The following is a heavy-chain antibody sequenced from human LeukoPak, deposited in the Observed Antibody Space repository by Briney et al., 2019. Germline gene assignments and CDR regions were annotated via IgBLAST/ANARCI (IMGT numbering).Heavy chain of an antibody. V-gene: IGHV3-48*03. Sequence: GGSLRLSCAASGFTFSSYEMNWVRQAPGKGLEWVSYISSSGSTIYYADSVKGRFTISRDNAKNSLYLQMNSLRAEDTAVYYCARTYSSSQSAGSKIADDYWGQGTLVTVSS. D-gene: IGHD6-13*01. CDR2: ISSSGSTI. J-gene: IGHJ4*02. CDR3: ARTYSSSQSAGSKIADDY. CDR1: GFTFSSYE.